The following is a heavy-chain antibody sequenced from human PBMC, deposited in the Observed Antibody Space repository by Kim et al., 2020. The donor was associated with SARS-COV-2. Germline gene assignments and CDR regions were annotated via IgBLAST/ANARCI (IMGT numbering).Heavy chain of an antibody. CDR2: IYYSGST. Sequence: SETLSLTCTVSGGSISSYYWSWIRQPPGKGLEWIGYIYYSGSTNYNPSLKSRVTISVDTSKNQFSLKLSSVTAADTAVYYCARGSSGWYFDYWGQGTLVT. V-gene: IGHV4-59*01. D-gene: IGHD6-19*01. CDR1: GGSISSYY. J-gene: IGHJ4*02. CDR3: ARGSSGWYFDY.